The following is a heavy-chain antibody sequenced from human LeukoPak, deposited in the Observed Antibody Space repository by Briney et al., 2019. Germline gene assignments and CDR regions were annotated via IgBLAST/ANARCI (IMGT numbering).Heavy chain of an antibody. Sequence: SETLSLTCAVSGGSISSGGYSWSWIRQPPGKGLEWIGYIYHSGSTYYNPSLKSRVTISVDRSKNQFSLKLSSVTAADTAVYYCASITMVRGPSFDYWGQGTLVTVSS. CDR2: IYHSGST. D-gene: IGHD3-10*01. V-gene: IGHV4-30-2*01. J-gene: IGHJ4*02. CDR3: ASITMVRGPSFDY. CDR1: GGSISSGGYS.